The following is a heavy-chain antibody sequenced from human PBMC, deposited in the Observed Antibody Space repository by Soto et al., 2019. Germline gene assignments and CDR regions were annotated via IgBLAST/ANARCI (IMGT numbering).Heavy chain of an antibody. Sequence: AASVKVSCKASGGTFSSYAISWVRQAPGQGLEWMGGIIPIFGTANYAQKFQGRVTITADESTSTAYMELSSLRSEDTAVYYCAREGVISDDAFDIWGQGTMVTVSS. CDR1: GGTFSSYA. V-gene: IGHV1-69*13. CDR2: IIPIFGTA. J-gene: IGHJ3*02. D-gene: IGHD6-13*01. CDR3: AREGVISDDAFDI.